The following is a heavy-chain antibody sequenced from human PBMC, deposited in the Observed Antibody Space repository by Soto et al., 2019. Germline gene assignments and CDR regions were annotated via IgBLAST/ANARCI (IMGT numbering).Heavy chain of an antibody. CDR1: GFTFSSYA. J-gene: IGHJ5*02. D-gene: IGHD2-2*01. Sequence: GGSLRLSCAASGFTFSSYAMHGVRQAPGKGLEWVAVISYDGSNKYYADSVKGRFTISRDNSKHTLYLQMNSLRAEDTAVYYCARYSGGVPAAPTGWFDPWGQGTLVTVSS. CDR3: ARYSGGVPAAPTGWFDP. CDR2: ISYDGSNK. V-gene: IGHV3-30-3*01.